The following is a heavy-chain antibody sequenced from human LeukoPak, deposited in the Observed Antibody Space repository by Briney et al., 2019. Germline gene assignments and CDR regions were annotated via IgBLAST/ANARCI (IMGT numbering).Heavy chain of an antibody. CDR2: VIHSGAT. D-gene: IGHD3-22*01. CDR3: ARGYDSGGYYAYFDY. CDR1: GGSISSGGYS. Sequence: PSETLSLTCAVSGGSISSGGYSWTWIRQSPGKGLQWIGEVIHSGATNYNPSLTSRLIISVDTSRNQFSLKLSSVTAADTAVYYCARGYDSGGYYAYFDYWGQGALVTVSS. J-gene: IGHJ4*02. V-gene: IGHV4-34*12.